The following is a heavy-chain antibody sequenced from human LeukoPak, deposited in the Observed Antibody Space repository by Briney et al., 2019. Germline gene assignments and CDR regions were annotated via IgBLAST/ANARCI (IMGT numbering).Heavy chain of an antibody. D-gene: IGHD1-26*01. Sequence: ASVKVSCKASGYTFTSYGISWVRQAPGQGLEWMGWISAYNGNTNYAQKLQGRVTMTTDTSTSTAYMELRSLRSDDTAVYYCAREASHSGSYSFEYWGQGTLVTVSS. V-gene: IGHV1-18*01. CDR3: AREASHSGSYSFEY. CDR2: ISAYNGNT. J-gene: IGHJ4*02. CDR1: GYTFTSYG.